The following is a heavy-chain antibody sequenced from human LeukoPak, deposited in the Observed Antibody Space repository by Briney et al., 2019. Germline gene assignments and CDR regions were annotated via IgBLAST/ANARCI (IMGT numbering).Heavy chain of an antibody. J-gene: IGHJ4*02. CDR2: INPNDGDT. V-gene: IGHV1-2*02. CDR1: GYTFTDYY. Sequence: ASVKVSCKASGYTFTDYYMHCVRQAPGQGFGWMGWINPNDGDTYYAQKFQGRVTMTRDTSISTAHMEVSRLRSDDTAVYYCARANFLYCSSTSCLFDYWGQGTLVTVSS. D-gene: IGHD2-2*01. CDR3: ARANFLYCSSTSCLFDY.